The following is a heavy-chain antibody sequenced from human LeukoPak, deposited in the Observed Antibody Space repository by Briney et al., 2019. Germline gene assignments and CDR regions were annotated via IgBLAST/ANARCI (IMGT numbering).Heavy chain of an antibody. CDR2: ISGSGGST. D-gene: IGHD2-2*01. CDR3: AKPPRLGYCSSTSCYLDY. J-gene: IGHJ4*02. CDR1: GFTFSSHA. Sequence: GGSLTLSCAASGFTFSSHAMSWVRQAPGKGLEWVSAISGSGGSTYYADSVKGRFTISRDNSKNTLYLQMNSLKAEDTDVYYCAKPPRLGYCSSTSCYLDYWGQGTLVTVSS. V-gene: IGHV3-23*01.